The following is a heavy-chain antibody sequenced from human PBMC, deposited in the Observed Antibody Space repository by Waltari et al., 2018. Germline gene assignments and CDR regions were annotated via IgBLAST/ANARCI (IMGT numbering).Heavy chain of an antibody. J-gene: IGHJ4*02. CDR2: ISAYNGDT. V-gene: IGHV1-18*01. D-gene: IGHD2-21*01. Sequence: QVQLVQSGAEIKKPGASVKVSCKASGYTFTNYGISWVRQAPGQGLEWMGWISAYNGDTTYAQNLQDRVTMSTDTSTSTAYMELRSLRSDDTAFYYCTRGRGQVMSHYWGQGTLVTVSS. CDR1: GYTFTNYG. CDR3: TRGRGQVMSHY.